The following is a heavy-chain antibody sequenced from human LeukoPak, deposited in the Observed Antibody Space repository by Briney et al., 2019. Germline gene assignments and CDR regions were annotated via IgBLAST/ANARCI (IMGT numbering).Heavy chain of an antibody. J-gene: IGHJ1*01. CDR2: INHSGST. V-gene: IGHV4-34*01. D-gene: IGHD3-3*01. Sequence: SETLSLTCAVYGGSFSDYYWSWNRQPPGKGLEWIGEINHSGSTNYNPSLKSRVTISVDTSKNQFSLKLSSVTAADTAVYYCAREHQSYYDFWSGYHRAEYFHHWGQGTLVTVSS. CDR1: GGSFSDYY. CDR3: AREHQSYYDFWSGYHRAEYFHH.